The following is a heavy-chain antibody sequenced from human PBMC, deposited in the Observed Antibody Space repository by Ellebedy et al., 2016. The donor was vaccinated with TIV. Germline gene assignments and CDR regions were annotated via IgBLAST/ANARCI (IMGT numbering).Heavy chain of an antibody. J-gene: IGHJ4*02. V-gene: IGHV3-7*03. CDR1: GFTFSSHW. D-gene: IGHD3-10*01. CDR2: INQGGNKR. CDR3: VRDPDPIDGVNFES. Sequence: GESLKISCAASGFTFSSHWMNWVRQAPGKGLEWVANINQGGNKRYYVDSVKGRFTISRDNAQTSLFLQMNSLGAEDTAVYYCVRDPDPIDGVNFESWGQGTLVTVSS.